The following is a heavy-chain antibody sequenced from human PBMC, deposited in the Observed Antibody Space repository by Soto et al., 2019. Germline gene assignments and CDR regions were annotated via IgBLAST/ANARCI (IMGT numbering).Heavy chain of an antibody. V-gene: IGHV4-30-4*01. J-gene: IGHJ6*02. CDR1: GASIGSGDYY. Sequence: PSETLSLTCTVSGASIGSGDYYWSWIRQPPGKGLEWIGYIYSSGSTSYNPSLKSRLTISLGTSKNQFSLKLSSVTAADTAVYYCARDPEMMDDYYYGMDVWGQGTSVTVSS. D-gene: IGHD3-16*01. CDR3: ARDPEMMDDYYYGMDV. CDR2: IYSSGST.